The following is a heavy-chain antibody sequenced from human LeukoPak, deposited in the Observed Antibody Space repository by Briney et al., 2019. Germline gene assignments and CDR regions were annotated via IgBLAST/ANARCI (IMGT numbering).Heavy chain of an antibody. Sequence: ASVKVSCKASGCTFTGYYMHWVRQAPGQGLEWMGRINPNSGGTNYAQKFQGRVTMTRDTSISTAYMEQSRLRSDDTAVYYCARGAAATRKYYYDSRAGFDYWGQGTLVTVSS. CDR2: INPNSGGT. J-gene: IGHJ4*02. V-gene: IGHV1-2*06. CDR1: GCTFTGYY. CDR3: ARGAAATRKYYYDSRAGFDY. D-gene: IGHD3-22*01.